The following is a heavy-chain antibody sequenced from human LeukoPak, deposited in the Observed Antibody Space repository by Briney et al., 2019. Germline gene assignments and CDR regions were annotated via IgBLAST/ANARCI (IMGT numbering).Heavy chain of an antibody. D-gene: IGHD3-22*01. CDR3: ARGSGSHFDS. CDR1: GFTFSDYH. J-gene: IGHJ4*02. V-gene: IGHV3-11*03. CDR2: ISSSSSYT. Sequence: GGSLRLSCAASGFTFSDYHMNWIRQAPGKGLEWVSYISSSSSYTNYGDSVKCRFTSSRDNAKNSLYLRMNSLRAEDTAVYYCARGSGSHFDSWGQGTLVTVSS.